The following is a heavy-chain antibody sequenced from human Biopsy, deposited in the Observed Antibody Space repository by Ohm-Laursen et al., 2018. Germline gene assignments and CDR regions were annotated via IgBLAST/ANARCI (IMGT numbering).Heavy chain of an antibody. CDR3: ARARIKTSGVLIPETYYFDS. Sequence: GTLSLTCTVSGDSISIYYWSWIRQPPGKGLEWIGNFYYSGSTNYNPSLKSRITMSLDRSKSQVSLRMNSVTAADTAVYYCARARIKTSGVLIPETYYFDSWGQGTLVTVSS. D-gene: IGHD3-3*01. CDR2: FYYSGST. V-gene: IGHV4-59*01. CDR1: GDSISIYY. J-gene: IGHJ4*02.